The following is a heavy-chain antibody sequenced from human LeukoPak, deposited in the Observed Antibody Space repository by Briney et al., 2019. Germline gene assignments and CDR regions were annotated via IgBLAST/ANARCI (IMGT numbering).Heavy chain of an antibody. Sequence: PGGSLILSCAASGFTFSSYAMSWVRQAPGKGLEWVSAISGSGGSTYYADSVKGRFTISRDNSKHTLYLQMNSLRAEDTAVYYCAKRKGYGDYLGHYYFDYWGQGTLVTVSS. CDR1: GFTFSSYA. D-gene: IGHD4-17*01. J-gene: IGHJ4*02. CDR2: ISGSGGST. V-gene: IGHV3-23*01. CDR3: AKRKGYGDYLGHYYFDY.